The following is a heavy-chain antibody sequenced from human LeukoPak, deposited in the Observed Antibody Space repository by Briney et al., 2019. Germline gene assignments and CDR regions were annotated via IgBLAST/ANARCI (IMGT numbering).Heavy chain of an antibody. D-gene: IGHD3-9*01. J-gene: IGHJ6*04. CDR1: GFTVSSNY. Sequence: GGSLRLSCAASGFTVSSNYMSWVRQAPGKGLEWVSVIYSGGSTYYADSVKGRFTISRDNSKNTLYLQMNSLRAEDTAVYYCARDVLLRYLVEGYYYGMDVWGKGTTVTVSS. CDR2: IYSGGST. V-gene: IGHV3-53*01. CDR3: ARDVLLRYLVEGYYYGMDV.